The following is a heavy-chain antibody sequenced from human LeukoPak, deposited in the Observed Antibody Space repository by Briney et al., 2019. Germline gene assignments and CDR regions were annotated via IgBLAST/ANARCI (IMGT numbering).Heavy chain of an antibody. Sequence: PGGSLRLSCAASGFTSSSYWMHWVRQAPGKGLVWVSRINSDGSSTSYADSVKGRFTISRDNAKNTLHLQMNSLRAEDTAVYYCATPRGSGSYLAFDYWGQGTLVTVSS. J-gene: IGHJ4*02. CDR3: ATPRGSGSYLAFDY. D-gene: IGHD1-26*01. CDR2: INSDGSST. V-gene: IGHV3-74*01. CDR1: GFTSSSYW.